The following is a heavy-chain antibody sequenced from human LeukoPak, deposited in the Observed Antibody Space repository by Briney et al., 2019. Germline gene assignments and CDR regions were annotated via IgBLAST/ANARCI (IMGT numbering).Heavy chain of an antibody. D-gene: IGHD5-12*01. V-gene: IGHV3-23*01. Sequence: GGSLRLSCAASGFTFSSYAMSWVRQAPGKGLEWVSSIDASGGSTYYADSVKGRFTISRDNSKNTFYLQMNSLRADDTAVYYCAKDGYSGYGPVGAFDIWGQGTMVTVSS. CDR3: AKDGYSGYGPVGAFDI. CDR1: GFTFSSYA. J-gene: IGHJ3*02. CDR2: IDASGGST.